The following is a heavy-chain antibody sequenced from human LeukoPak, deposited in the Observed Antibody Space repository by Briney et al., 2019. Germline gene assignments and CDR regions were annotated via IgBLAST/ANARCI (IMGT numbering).Heavy chain of an antibody. CDR3: ARQNDYTNPVVWFDP. J-gene: IGHJ5*02. V-gene: IGHV4-39*01. D-gene: IGHD4-11*01. CDR2: IYYRGST. Sequence: SETLSLTCTVSGGSISSHTYYWGWIRQPPGKGLEWIGSIYYRGSTIYNPSLKSRVTISVDTSKNQFSLKVRSVTAADTAVYYCARQNDYTNPVVWFDPWGQGTLVTVSS. CDR1: GGSISSHTYY.